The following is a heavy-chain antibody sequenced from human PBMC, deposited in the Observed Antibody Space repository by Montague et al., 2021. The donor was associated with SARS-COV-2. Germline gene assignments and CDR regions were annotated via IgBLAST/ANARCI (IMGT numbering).Heavy chain of an antibody. D-gene: IGHD4-17*01. CDR3: SRGSYGESGRFDY. V-gene: IGHV3-33*01. CDR2: IWADAYDQ. J-gene: IGHJ4*02. CDR1: GFNLKNYA. Sequence: SLRLSCPAFGFNLKNYAMHWVRQAPNKGLEWVAVIWADAYDQYYADSVKGRFTISRDDSKNTLYLQMNSLRGDDTAVYYCSRGSYGESGRFDYWGQGTLVSVSS.